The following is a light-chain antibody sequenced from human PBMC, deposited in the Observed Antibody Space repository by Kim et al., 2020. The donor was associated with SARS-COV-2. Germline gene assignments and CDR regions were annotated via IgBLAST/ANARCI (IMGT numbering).Light chain of an antibody. Sequence: QSALTQPASVSGSHGQSITISCTGTSSDVGGYNYVSWYQQHPGKAPKLMIYDVSKRPSGVSNRFSGSKSGNTASLTISGLQAEDEADYYCSSYTSSSTYVFGTGTKVTVL. CDR3: SSYTSSSTYV. CDR2: DVS. J-gene: IGLJ1*01. V-gene: IGLV2-14*01. CDR1: SSDVGGYNY.